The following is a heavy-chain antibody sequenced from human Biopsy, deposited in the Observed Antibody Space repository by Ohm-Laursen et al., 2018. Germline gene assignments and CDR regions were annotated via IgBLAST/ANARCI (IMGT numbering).Heavy chain of an antibody. D-gene: IGHD3-3*01. CDR2: VYNGGIT. Sequence: SETLSLTCSVSGGSISSRNHYWGWLRQPPGKGLEWIGHVYNGGITNYNPSLKSRVTISKDTSKNQFSLQVNSVTAADTAVYYCARTPRDSFWSGSYKRGLWFDPWGQGTLVIVSS. V-gene: IGHV4-61*05. CDR1: GGSISSRNHY. CDR3: ARTPRDSFWSGSYKRGLWFDP. J-gene: IGHJ5*02.